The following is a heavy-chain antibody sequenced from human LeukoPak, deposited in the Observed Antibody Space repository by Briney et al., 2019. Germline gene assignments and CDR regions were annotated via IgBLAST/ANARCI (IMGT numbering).Heavy chain of an antibody. D-gene: IGHD5-24*01. Sequence: GASVKVSCKASGYTFTNYGISWVRQAPGQGLEWMGWISAYNGNTNYAQKLQGRVTLTTDTSTSTAYMDLRSLRSDDTAVYYCARVGERWLLDYWGQGTLVTVSS. CDR3: ARVGERWLLDY. CDR1: GYTFTNYG. V-gene: IGHV1-18*01. J-gene: IGHJ4*02. CDR2: ISAYNGNT.